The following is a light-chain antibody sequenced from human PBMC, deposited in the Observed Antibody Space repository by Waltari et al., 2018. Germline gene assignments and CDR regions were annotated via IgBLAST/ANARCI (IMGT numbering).Light chain of an antibody. V-gene: IGLV1-47*02. CDR1: SSNIGSNS. CDR2: YND. J-gene: IGLJ2*01. CDR3: AAWDDSRSGVL. Sequence: QSVLTQPPSASEAARKSVTISCSGSSSNIGSNSVSWYQQLPGTAPKLLIYYNDQRASGGADRFSGSKSGTSASLAISGLQTEDEADYYCAAWDDSRSGVLFGGGTRLTVL.